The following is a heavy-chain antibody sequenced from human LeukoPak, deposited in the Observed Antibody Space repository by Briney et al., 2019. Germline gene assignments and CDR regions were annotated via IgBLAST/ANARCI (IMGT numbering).Heavy chain of an antibody. CDR3: ARGHSSSWIYFDY. Sequence: GGSLRLSCAASGFTFSSYAMHWVRQAPGKGLEYVSAISSNGGSTYYANSVKGRFTISRDNSKNTLYLQMGSLRAEDMAVYYCARGHSSSWIYFDYWGQGTLVTVSS. CDR2: ISSNGGST. D-gene: IGHD6-13*01. V-gene: IGHV3-64*01. CDR1: GFTFSSYA. J-gene: IGHJ4*02.